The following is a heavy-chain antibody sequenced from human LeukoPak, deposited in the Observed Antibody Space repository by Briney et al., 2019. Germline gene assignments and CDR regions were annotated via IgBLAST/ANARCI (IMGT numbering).Heavy chain of an antibody. J-gene: IGHJ4*02. Sequence: GGSLRLSCAASGFTFSNAWMSWVRQAPGKGLEWVANIKQDGSEKYYVDSVKGRFTISRDNAKNSLYLQMNSLRAEDTAVYYCVKNWDYWGQGTLVTVSS. CDR2: IKQDGSEK. D-gene: IGHD2/OR15-2a*01. CDR1: GFTFSNAW. CDR3: VKNWDY. V-gene: IGHV3-7*01.